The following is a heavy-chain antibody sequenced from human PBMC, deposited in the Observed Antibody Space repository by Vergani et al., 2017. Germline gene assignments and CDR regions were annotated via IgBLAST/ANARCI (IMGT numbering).Heavy chain of an antibody. CDR1: GGSIGGSNYF. V-gene: IGHV4-39*01. Sequence: QLVLEESGPGLVKPSETLSLTCTVSGGSIGGSNYFWGWIRQPPGKGLEWIGNIYHTGTTYYSPSLKSRVTISVDTSKNQFSLKLTSVTAADTAVYYCARHISVVRPSSMTAFDYWGQGTLVTVSS. D-gene: IGHD2-21*01. CDR2: IYHTGTT. CDR3: ARHISVVRPSSMTAFDY. J-gene: IGHJ4*02.